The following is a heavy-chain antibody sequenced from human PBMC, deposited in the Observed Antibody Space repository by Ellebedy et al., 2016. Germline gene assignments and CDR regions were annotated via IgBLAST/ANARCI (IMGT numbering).Heavy chain of an antibody. J-gene: IGHJ5*02. CDR3: ARGVGGTSLNWFDP. CDR2: FSWFSGNI. CDR1: GFTFADYA. V-gene: IGHV3-9*01. Sequence: GGSLRLSXVASGFTFADYAMHWVRQAPGKGLEWVSGFSWFSGNIDYADSVKGRFTISRDNAKNSVYLQMNSLRGEDTALYYCARGVGGTSLNWFDPWGQGTLVTVSS. D-gene: IGHD3-16*01.